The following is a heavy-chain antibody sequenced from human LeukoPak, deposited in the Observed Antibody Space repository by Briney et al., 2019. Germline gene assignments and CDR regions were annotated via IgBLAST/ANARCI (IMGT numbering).Heavy chain of an antibody. CDR1: GGSSSGYY. CDR3: ARVRGPSAFDI. V-gene: IGHV4-34*01. D-gene: IGHD3-10*01. J-gene: IGHJ3*02. Sequence: SETLSLTCAVYGGSSSGYYWSWIRQPPGKGLEWIGEINHSGSTKYNPSPKSRVTISVDRSKNQSSLKLSSVTAADTAVYYCARVRGPSAFDIWGQGTMVTVSS. CDR2: INHSGST.